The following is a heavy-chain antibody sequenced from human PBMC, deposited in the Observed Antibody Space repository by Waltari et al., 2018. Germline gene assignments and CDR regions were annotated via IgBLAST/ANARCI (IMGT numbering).Heavy chain of an antibody. J-gene: IGHJ4*02. D-gene: IGHD1-26*01. Sequence: EVQLVESGGGLVQPGGSLKLSCAASGFTPSGPAVHWVRQASGKGLEWVGRIRRKENSYATAYAESVKGRFTVARDDSENTAYLQMNSMKTEDTAVYYCTRETISGSYEENWGQGTLVTVSS. V-gene: IGHV3-73*01. CDR1: GFTPSGPA. CDR2: IRRKENSYAT. CDR3: TRETISGSYEEN.